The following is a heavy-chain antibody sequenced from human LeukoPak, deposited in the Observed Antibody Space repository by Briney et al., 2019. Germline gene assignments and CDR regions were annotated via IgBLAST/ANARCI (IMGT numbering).Heavy chain of an antibody. CDR1: GGTFSSYA. CDR3: ARTLHYYDSSGFAY. D-gene: IGHD3-22*01. CDR2: IIPIFGMA. J-gene: IGHJ4*02. Sequence: SVKVSCKASGGTFSSYAISWVRQAPGQGLEWMGRIIPIFGMANYAQKFQGGVTITADKSTSTAYMELSSLRSEDTAVYYCARTLHYYDSSGFAYWGQGTLVTVSS. V-gene: IGHV1-69*04.